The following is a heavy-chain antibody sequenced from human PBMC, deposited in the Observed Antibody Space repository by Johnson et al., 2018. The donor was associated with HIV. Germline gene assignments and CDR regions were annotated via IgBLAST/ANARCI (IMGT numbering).Heavy chain of an antibody. D-gene: IGHD2-21*02. CDR3: ASCGGDCRDAVDI. Sequence: QVQLVESGGGVVQPGRSLRLSCAASGFTFSSYAMHWVRQAPGKGLEWVAVISYDGSNKYYADSVKGRFTISRDNSKNTLYLQMNSLRAEDTAVYYGASCGGDCRDAVDIWGQGTMVTVSS. V-gene: IGHV3-30-3*01. CDR2: ISYDGSNK. CDR1: GFTFSSYA. J-gene: IGHJ3*02.